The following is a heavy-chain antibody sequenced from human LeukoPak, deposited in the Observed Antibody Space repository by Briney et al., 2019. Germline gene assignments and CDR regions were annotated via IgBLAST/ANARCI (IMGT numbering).Heavy chain of an antibody. CDR3: AKEFSYNWFDP. CDR2: IWYDGSNK. Sequence: GGSLRLSCAASGFTFSSNGLHWFRKAQGKGLEWVAVIWYDGSNKYYADSVKGRFTISRDNSKNTLYLQMNSLRAEDTAVYYCAKEFSYNWFDPWGQGTLVTVSS. J-gene: IGHJ5*02. CDR1: GFTFSSNG. V-gene: IGHV3-33*06.